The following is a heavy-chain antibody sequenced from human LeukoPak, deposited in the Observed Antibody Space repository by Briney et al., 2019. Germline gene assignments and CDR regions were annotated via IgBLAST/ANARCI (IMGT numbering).Heavy chain of an antibody. CDR3: AREAADLATNWFDP. CDR1: GGTFSSYA. D-gene: IGHD6-13*01. V-gene: IGHV1-69*13. CDR2: IIPIFGTA. J-gene: IGHJ5*02. Sequence: SVKVSCKASGGTFSSYAISWVRQAPGQGLEWMGGIIPIFGTANYAQKFQGRVTITADESTSTAYMELSSLRSEDTAVYYCAREAADLATNWFDPWGQGTLVTVSS.